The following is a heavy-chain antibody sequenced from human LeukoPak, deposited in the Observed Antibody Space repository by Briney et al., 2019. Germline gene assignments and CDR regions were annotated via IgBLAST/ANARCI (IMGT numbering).Heavy chain of an antibody. CDR2: ISTSSTTI. V-gene: IGHV3-48*01. CDR3: ARGQPSSY. Sequence: GGSLRLSCAASGFTFSSYTMSWVRQAPGKGLEWVSYISTSSTTIYYAGSVKGRFTISRDNAKNSLYLQMNSLRAEDTAVYYCARGQPSSYWGQGTLVTVSS. J-gene: IGHJ4*02. D-gene: IGHD6-13*01. CDR1: GFTFSSYT.